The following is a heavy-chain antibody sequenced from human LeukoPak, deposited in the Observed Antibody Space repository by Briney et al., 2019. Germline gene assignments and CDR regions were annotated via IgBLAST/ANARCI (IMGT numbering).Heavy chain of an antibody. CDR1: GASITTESYF. V-gene: IGHV4-61*02. Sequence: SETLSLTCTVSGASITTESYFWTWVRQPAGKELEWIGRISSTGDTDYNPSLKSRVTISVDTSKNQFSLKLSSVTAADTAVYYCARPTAWFDPWGQGTLVTVSS. D-gene: IGHD4-17*01. CDR2: ISSTGDT. J-gene: IGHJ5*02. CDR3: ARPTAWFDP.